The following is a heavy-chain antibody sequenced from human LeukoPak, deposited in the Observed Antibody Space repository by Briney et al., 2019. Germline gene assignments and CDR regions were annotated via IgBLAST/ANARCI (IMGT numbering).Heavy chain of an antibody. V-gene: IGHV3-7*01. CDR2: LKPDESEK. CDR1: GFTFNNAW. D-gene: IGHD5-18*01. J-gene: IGHJ4*02. CDR3: ARDSRGYSYGPNTDY. Sequence: GGSLRLSCAASGFTFNNAWMSWVRQAPGKGLEWVASLKPDESEKYYVDSVKGRFTISRHNAQKSLFLQMTSLRAEDTGVYYCARDSRGYSYGPNTDYWGQGTLVTVSS.